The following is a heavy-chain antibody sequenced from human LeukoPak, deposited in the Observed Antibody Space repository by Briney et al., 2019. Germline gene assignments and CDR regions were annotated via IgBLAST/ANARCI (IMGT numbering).Heavy chain of an antibody. Sequence: SVKIPSHDSVGTFNSYAISSVRQNPVQRLSRIKGIIPIFGTAHYAPKFQGRVTITTDESTRPVYIELSSLRSEDTAVYYCARDVTACGGDCINWFDPWGQGTLVTVSS. CDR2: IIPIFGTA. CDR1: VGTFNSYA. D-gene: IGHD2-21*02. CDR3: ARDVTACGGDCINWFDP. V-gene: IGHV1-69*05. J-gene: IGHJ5*02.